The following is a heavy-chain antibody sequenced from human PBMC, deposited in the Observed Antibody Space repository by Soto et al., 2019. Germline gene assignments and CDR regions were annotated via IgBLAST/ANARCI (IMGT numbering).Heavy chain of an antibody. CDR2: IYCSGST. J-gene: IGHJ6*02. Sequence: PSETLSLTCTVSGGSISSGGYYWSWIRQHPGKGLEWIGYIYCSGSTYYNPSLKSRVTISVDTSKNQFSLKLSSVTAADTAVYYCASGEKGSGYYYYGMDVWGQGTTVTVSS. CDR1: GGSISSGGYY. D-gene: IGHD3-3*01. V-gene: IGHV4-31*03. CDR3: ASGEKGSGYYYYGMDV.